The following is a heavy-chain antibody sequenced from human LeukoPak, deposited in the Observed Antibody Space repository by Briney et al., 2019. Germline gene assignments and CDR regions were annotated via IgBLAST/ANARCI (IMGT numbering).Heavy chain of an antibody. CDR2: ISTSSSTI. J-gene: IGHJ4*02. CDR1: GFTFSTYW. Sequence: GGSLRLSCAASGFTFSTYWMSWVRQAPGKGLEWVSYISTSSSTIFYADSVKGRFTISRDNAKNSLYLQMNSLRHEDTAVYYCARDRGSYLFDYWGQGTLVTVSS. CDR3: ARDRGSYLFDY. D-gene: IGHD1-26*01. V-gene: IGHV3-48*02.